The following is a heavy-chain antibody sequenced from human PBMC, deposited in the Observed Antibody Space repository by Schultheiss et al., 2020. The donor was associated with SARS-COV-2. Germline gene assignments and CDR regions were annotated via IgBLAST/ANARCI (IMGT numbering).Heavy chain of an antibody. Sequence: GESLKISCAASGFTFSSYAMSWVRQAPGKGLEWVSAISGSGGSTYYADSVKGRFTISRDNSKNTLYLQMNSLRAEDTAVYYCARGWYSSSSLDVNYFDYWGQGTLVTVSS. J-gene: IGHJ4*02. CDR2: ISGSGGST. CDR3: ARGWYSSSSLDVNYFDY. D-gene: IGHD6-6*01. CDR1: GFTFSSYA. V-gene: IGHV3-23*01.